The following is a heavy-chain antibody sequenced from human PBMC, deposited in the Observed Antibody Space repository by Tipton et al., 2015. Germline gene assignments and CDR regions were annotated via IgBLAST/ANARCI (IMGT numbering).Heavy chain of an antibody. Sequence: TLSLTCSVSGDSIRTYYWSWIRQSAGKGLEWIGRIYGSGGVDYNPSLKSRVTMSVDMSTNQFSLNLTSVTAADTAMYYCARGGGDDYIWGSSRFDSWGQGILVTVSS. CDR3: ARGGGDDYIWGSSRFDS. J-gene: IGHJ5*01. D-gene: IGHD3-16*02. CDR2: IYGSGGV. CDR1: GDSIRTYY. V-gene: IGHV4-4*07.